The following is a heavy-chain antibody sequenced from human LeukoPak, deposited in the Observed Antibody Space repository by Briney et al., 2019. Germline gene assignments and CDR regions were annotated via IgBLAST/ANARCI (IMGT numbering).Heavy chain of an antibody. D-gene: IGHD3-10*01. J-gene: IGHJ5*02. CDR3: ARGLRSGSYWFDP. V-gene: IGHV4-39*07. CDR1: GGSISSSSYY. CDR2: INHSGST. Sequence: SETLSLTCTVSGGSISSSSYYWGWIRQPPVKGLEWIGEINHSGSTNYNPSLKSRVTISVDTSKNQFSLKLSSVTAADTAVYYCARGLRSGSYWFDPWGQGTLVTVSS.